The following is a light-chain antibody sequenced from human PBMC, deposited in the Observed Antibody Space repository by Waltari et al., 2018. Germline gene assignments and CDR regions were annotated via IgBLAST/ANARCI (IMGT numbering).Light chain of an antibody. CDR3: QLWDDTNNSGV. CDR1: NIETKS. J-gene: IGLJ3*02. CDR2: YDS. V-gene: IGLV3-21*04. Sequence: YVVTQPPSVSVAPGKTARLTCEGENIETKSVNWYQQKAGQAPVLVMFYDSDRPSGIPERFSSTNSGNTATLTINWVEPGDEADYHCQLWDDTNNSGVCGGGTKLTVL.